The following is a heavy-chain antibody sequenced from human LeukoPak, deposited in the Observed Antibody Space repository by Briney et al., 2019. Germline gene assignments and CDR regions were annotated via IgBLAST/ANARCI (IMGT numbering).Heavy chain of an antibody. V-gene: IGHV4-59*01. Sequence: PSETLSLTCTVSGGSISSYYWSRIRQPPGKGLEWIGYIYYSGSTNYNPSLKSRVTISVDTSKNQFSLKLSSVTAADTAVYYCARERNGVDASDIWGQGTMVTVSS. CDR1: GGSISSYY. CDR3: ARERNGVDASDI. J-gene: IGHJ3*02. D-gene: IGHD1-1*01. CDR2: IYYSGST.